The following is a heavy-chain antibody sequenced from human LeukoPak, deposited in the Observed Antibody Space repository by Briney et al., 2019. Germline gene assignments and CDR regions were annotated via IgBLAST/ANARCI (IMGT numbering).Heavy chain of an antibody. CDR3: ARVLGELLLSPYYFDY. V-gene: IGHV3-30-3*01. D-gene: IGHD3-10*01. J-gene: IGHJ4*02. Sequence: PGRSLRLSCAASGFTFSSYAMHWVRQAPGKGLEWVAVISYDGSNKYYADSVKGRFTISRDNSKNTLYLQMNSLRAEDTAVYYCARVLGELLLSPYYFDYWGQGTLVTVSS. CDR2: ISYDGSNK. CDR1: GFTFSSYA.